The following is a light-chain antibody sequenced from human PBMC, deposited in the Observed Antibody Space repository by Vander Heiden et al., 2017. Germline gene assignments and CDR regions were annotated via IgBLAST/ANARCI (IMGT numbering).Light chain of an antibody. V-gene: IGLV3-21*02. Sequence: SYVLTQPPSVSVAPGQTARITCGGNNIRSKSVYWYQQKPGQAPVLVVDDGGDRPSVIPERFSGSNSENTATLTISRVEAGDEADYYCQVWDSSSDHVVFGGGTKVTVL. CDR1: NIRSKS. CDR2: DGG. CDR3: QVWDSSSDHVV. J-gene: IGLJ2*01.